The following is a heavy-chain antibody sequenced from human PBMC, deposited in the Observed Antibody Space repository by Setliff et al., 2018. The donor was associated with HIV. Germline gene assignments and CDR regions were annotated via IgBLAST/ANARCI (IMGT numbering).Heavy chain of an antibody. V-gene: IGHV3-48*03. CDR2: ISATGTIV. CDR3: VRDQLRWPERWDFDF. D-gene: IGHD1-26*01. Sequence: GGSMRLSCAASGFAFSSHQMSWVRQAPGEGLEWISYISATGTIVSYADSVRGRFIISRDSVRNEVYLQMKSLRVDDTALYYCVRDQLRWPERWDFDFWGQGTLVTVSS. CDR1: GFAFSSHQ. J-gene: IGHJ4*02.